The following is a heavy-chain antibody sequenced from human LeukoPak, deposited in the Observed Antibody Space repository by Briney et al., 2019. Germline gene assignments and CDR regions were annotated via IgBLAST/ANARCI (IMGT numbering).Heavy chain of an antibody. D-gene: IGHD3-9*01. CDR2: INSGGSST. Sequence: GGSLRLSCAASGFTFSSYWMHWVRQAPGKGLVWVSRINSGGSSTSYADSVKGRFTISRDNAKNTLYLQMNGLRAEDTAVYYCARVCYDILTGYCGYYYYGMDVWGKGTTVTVSS. CDR1: GFTFSSYW. CDR3: ARVCYDILTGYCGYYYYGMDV. V-gene: IGHV3-74*01. J-gene: IGHJ6*04.